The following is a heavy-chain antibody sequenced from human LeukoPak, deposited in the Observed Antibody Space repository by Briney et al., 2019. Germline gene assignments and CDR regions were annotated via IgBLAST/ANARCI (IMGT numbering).Heavy chain of an antibody. J-gene: IGHJ4*02. CDR2: IYYSGST. D-gene: IGHD3-10*01. CDR3: ARGMVRGSPPHIDY. Sequence: PSETLSLTCTVSGGSISSSSYSWGWIRQPPGKGLEWIGSIYYSGSTYYNPSLKSRVTVSVDTSKNQVSLKVSSVTAADTAVYYCARGMVRGSPPHIDYWGQGTLVTVSS. CDR1: GGSISSSSYS. V-gene: IGHV4-39*01.